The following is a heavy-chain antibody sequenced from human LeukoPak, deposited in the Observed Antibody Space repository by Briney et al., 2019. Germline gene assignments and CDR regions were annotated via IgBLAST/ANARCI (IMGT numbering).Heavy chain of an antibody. Sequence: SVKVSCKSSGGSFSNYVISWVRQAPGQRPEWMGRIIPMTGMPNYSPKLLGRITITADISTSTAYLELSSLRSDDTAVYFCARRGESPGEYFQYWGQGTLVTVSS. CDR3: ARRGESPGEYFQY. D-gene: IGHD5-12*01. CDR1: GGSFSNYV. CDR2: IIPMTGMP. J-gene: IGHJ1*01. V-gene: IGHV1-69*04.